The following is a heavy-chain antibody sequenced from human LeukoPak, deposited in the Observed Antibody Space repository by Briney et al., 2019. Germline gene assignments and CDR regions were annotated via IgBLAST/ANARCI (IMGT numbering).Heavy chain of an antibody. Sequence: PGGSLRLSCAASGFTFSNAWMSWVRQAPGKGLEWVGRIKSKTDGGTTDYAASVKGRFTISRDDSKNTLYLQMNSLKTEDTAVYYCTTDRGPDSSAWYPKGYYFDYWGQGTLVTASS. CDR3: TTDRGPDSSAWYPKGYYFDY. D-gene: IGHD6-19*01. CDR2: IKSKTDGGTT. V-gene: IGHV3-15*01. CDR1: GFTFSNAW. J-gene: IGHJ4*02.